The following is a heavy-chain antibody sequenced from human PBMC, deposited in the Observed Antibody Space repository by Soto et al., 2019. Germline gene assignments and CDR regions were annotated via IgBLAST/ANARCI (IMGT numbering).Heavy chain of an antibody. Sequence: QVQLVESGGGVVQPGRSLRLSCAASGFTFSSYGMHWVRQAPGKGLEWVAVISYDGSNKYYADSVKGRFTISRDNSKNALSLQMNSLRAEDTAVYYCAKEALGYCSSTSCYRNWFDPWGQGTLVTVSS. CDR1: GFTFSSYG. V-gene: IGHV3-30*18. CDR2: ISYDGSNK. CDR3: AKEALGYCSSTSCYRNWFDP. D-gene: IGHD2-2*02. J-gene: IGHJ5*02.